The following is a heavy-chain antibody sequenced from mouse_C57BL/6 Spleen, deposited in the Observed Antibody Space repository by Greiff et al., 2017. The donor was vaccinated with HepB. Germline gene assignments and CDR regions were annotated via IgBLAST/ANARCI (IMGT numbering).Heavy chain of an antibody. CDR2: INYDGSST. CDR1: GFTFSDYY. J-gene: IGHJ1*03. D-gene: IGHD1-1*01. V-gene: IGHV5-16*01. Sequence: EVKLVESEGGLVQPGSSMKLSCTASGFTFSDYYMAWVRQVPEKGLEWVANINYDGSSTYYLDSLKSRFIISRDNAKNILYLQMSSLKSEDTATYYCAREGTVEGYFDVWGTGTTVTVSS. CDR3: AREGTVEGYFDV.